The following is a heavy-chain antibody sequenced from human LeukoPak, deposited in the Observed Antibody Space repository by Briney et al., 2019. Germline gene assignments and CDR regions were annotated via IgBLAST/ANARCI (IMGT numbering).Heavy chain of an antibody. Sequence: ASVKVSCKASGYTFTSYDINWVRQATGQGLEWMGWMNPNSGNTGYAQKFQGRVTMTRNTSISTAYMELSSLRSEDTAVYYCARGLYYDSNGYYYDAFDIWGQGTMVTVSS. CDR2: MNPNSGNT. J-gene: IGHJ3*02. D-gene: IGHD3-22*01. V-gene: IGHV1-8*01. CDR3: ARGLYYDSNGYYYDAFDI. CDR1: GYTFTSYD.